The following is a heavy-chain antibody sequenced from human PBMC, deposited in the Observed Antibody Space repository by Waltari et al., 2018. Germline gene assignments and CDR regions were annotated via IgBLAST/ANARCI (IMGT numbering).Heavy chain of an antibody. Sequence: EVQLLESGGGLVQPGGSLRLSCEASGFTLSNYAMSWVRQAPGKGLEWVSGITGSGDNTYYAGSVKGRFTISRDNSKNTLSLQMNSLRDDDTAVYSCAKNANANYINWFDPWGQGTLVTVSS. J-gene: IGHJ5*02. D-gene: IGHD1-7*01. V-gene: IGHV3-23*01. CDR1: GFTLSNYA. CDR2: ITGSGDNT. CDR3: AKNANANYINWFDP.